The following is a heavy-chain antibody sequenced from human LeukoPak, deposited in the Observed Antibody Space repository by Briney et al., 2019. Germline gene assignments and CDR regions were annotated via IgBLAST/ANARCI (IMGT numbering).Heavy chain of an antibody. V-gene: IGHV4-39*07. Sequence: SETLSLTCTVSGGSISNDRFYWAWIRQPPGKGLEWIGSVYYSRSTYYDPSLKSRVSILVDTSKNQFSLRLKSVTAADTAVYYCARVPRSYYYYYYMDVWGKGTTVTVSS. CDR2: VYYSRST. J-gene: IGHJ6*03. CDR3: ARVPRSYYYYYYMDV. CDR1: GGSISNDRFY.